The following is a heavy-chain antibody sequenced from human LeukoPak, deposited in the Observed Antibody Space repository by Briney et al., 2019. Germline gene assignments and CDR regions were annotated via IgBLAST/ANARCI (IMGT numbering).Heavy chain of an antibody. J-gene: IGHJ4*02. CDR2: IYYSGST. V-gene: IGHV4-39*07. Sequence: SETLSLTCTVSGGSISSSSYYWGWIRQPPGKGLEWIGSIYYSGSTYYNPSLKSRVTISVDTSKNQFSLKLSSVTAADTAVYYCARDPGYGGNSLNLGGYWGQGTLVTVSS. CDR3: ARDPGYGGNSLNLGGY. D-gene: IGHD4-23*01. CDR1: GGSISSSSYY.